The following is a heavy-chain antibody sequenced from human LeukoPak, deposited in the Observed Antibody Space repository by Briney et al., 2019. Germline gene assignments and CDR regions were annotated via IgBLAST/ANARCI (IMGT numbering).Heavy chain of an antibody. Sequence: KTSETLSLTCTVSGGSISSGAYYWSWIRQHPGKGLEWIGYIYYSGITYYNPSLKSRVTISVDTSKNQFSLKLSSVTAADTAVYYCARHGATVTTIDGLDSWGQGTLVTVSS. CDR3: ARHGATVTTIDGLDS. J-gene: IGHJ4*02. CDR1: GGSISSGAYY. CDR2: IYYSGIT. D-gene: IGHD4-17*01. V-gene: IGHV4-39*01.